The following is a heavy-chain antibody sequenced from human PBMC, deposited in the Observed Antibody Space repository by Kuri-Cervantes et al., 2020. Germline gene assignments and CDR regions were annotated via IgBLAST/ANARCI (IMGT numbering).Heavy chain of an antibody. Sequence: GESLKISCAASGFTFSSYWMSWVRQAPGKGLEWVANIKQDGSEKYYVDSVKGRFTISRDNAKNSLYLQMNSLRAEDTAVYYCARQYYDILTGYYGIFDYWGQGTLVTVSS. CDR2: IKQDGSEK. CDR1: GFTFSSYW. CDR3: ARQYYDILTGYYGIFDY. J-gene: IGHJ4*02. D-gene: IGHD3-9*01. V-gene: IGHV3-7*01.